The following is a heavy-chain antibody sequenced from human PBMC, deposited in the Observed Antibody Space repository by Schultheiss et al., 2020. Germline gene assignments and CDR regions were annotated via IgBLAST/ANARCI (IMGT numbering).Heavy chain of an antibody. CDR3: ARAAAGSVDYYYGMDV. CDR1: GGSISSGGYS. Sequence: SETLSLTCAVSGGSISSGGYSWSWFRQPPGKGLEWIGYIYYSGSTYYNPSLKSRVTISVDTSKNQFSLKLSSVTAADTAVYYCARAAAGSVDYYYGMDVWCQGTTVTVSS. V-gene: IGHV4-30-4*07. D-gene: IGHD6-13*01. J-gene: IGHJ6*02. CDR2: IYYSGST.